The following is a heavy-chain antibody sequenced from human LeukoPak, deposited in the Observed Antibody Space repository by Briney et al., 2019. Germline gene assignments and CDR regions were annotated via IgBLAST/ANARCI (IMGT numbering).Heavy chain of an antibody. D-gene: IGHD2-21*02. CDR3: ARDGDPNYYYYGMDV. J-gene: IGHJ6*02. CDR1: GGSISSYY. Sequence: SETLSLTCTVSGGSISSYYWSWIRQPAGKGLEWIGRIYTSGSTNYNPSLKSRVTMSVDTPKNQFSLKLSSVTAADTAVYYCARDGDPNYYYYGMDVWGQGTTVTVSS. V-gene: IGHV4-4*07. CDR2: IYTSGST.